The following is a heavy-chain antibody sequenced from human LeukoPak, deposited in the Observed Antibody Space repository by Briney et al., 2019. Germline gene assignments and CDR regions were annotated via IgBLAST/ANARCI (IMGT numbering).Heavy chain of an antibody. CDR1: GGTFSSYA. CDR2: IIPIFGTA. D-gene: IGHD5-18*01. V-gene: IGHV1-69*06. J-gene: IGHJ5*02. Sequence: GASVKVSCKASGGTFSSYAISWVRQAPGQGLEWMGGIIPIFGTANYAQKFQGRVTITADKSTSTAYMELSSLRSEDTAVYYCARQALDTAMPLDPWGQGTLVTVSS. CDR3: ARQALDTAMPLDP.